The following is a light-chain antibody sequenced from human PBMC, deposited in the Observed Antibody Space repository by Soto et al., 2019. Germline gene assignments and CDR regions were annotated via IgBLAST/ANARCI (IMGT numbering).Light chain of an antibody. Sequence: QSVLTQPRSVSGSPGQSLTVSCTGTSSDIGGYTLVSWYQQHPGEAPKLIIYEGSKRPSGVSNRFSGSKSVNTASLTISGLRAEDEADYYCCSYAGGLTSAGYVFGTATKLTVL. J-gene: IGLJ1*01. CDR3: CSYAGGLTSAGYV. V-gene: IGLV2-23*01. CDR1: SSDIGGYTL. CDR2: EGS.